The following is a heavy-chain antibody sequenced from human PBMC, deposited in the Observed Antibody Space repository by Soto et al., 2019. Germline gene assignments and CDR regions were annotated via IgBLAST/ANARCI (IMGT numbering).Heavy chain of an antibody. CDR2: ISGTSSYI. CDR3: ARLGEDSSDWEEHSWFDP. J-gene: IGHJ5*02. Sequence: GGSLRLSCGASGFNFSSYNMNWVRQAPGQGLEWVSSISGTSSYIYYAVSVKGRFTISRDNAKNSLYLQMNSLRAEDTGVYYCARLGEDSSDWEEHSWFDPWGQGTLVTDSS. D-gene: IGHD6-6*01. V-gene: IGHV3-21*03. CDR1: GFNFSSYN.